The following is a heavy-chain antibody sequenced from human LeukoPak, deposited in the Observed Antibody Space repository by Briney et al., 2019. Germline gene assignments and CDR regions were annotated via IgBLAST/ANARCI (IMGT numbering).Heavy chain of an antibody. V-gene: IGHV4-61*01. CDR2: IYYSGST. CDR3: ARFGDILTAYYYYYGMDV. CDR1: GGSVSSGSYY. Sequence: SETLSLTCTVSGGSVSSGSYYWSWIRQPPGMGVEWIGYIYYSGSTNYNPSLKSRVTISVDTSKNQFSLKLSSVTAADTAVYYCARFGDILTAYYYYYGMDVWGKGTTVTVSS. J-gene: IGHJ6*04. D-gene: IGHD3-9*01.